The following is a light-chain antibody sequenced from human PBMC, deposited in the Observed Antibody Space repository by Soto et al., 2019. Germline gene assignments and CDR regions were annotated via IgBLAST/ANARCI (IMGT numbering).Light chain of an antibody. Sequence: DIEMTQSPSTLSASIGDGVTITCRASESISGSLAWYQQQPGKAPKLLIYDASNLESGVPSRFSGGGSGTEFTLAISSLQADDFATYYCQQYNNYPRTFGQGTKVEI. CDR2: DAS. CDR3: QQYNNYPRT. V-gene: IGKV1-5*01. CDR1: ESISGS. J-gene: IGKJ1*01.